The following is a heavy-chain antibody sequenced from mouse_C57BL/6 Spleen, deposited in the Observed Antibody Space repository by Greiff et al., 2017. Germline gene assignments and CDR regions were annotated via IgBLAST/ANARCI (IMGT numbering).Heavy chain of an antibody. CDR2: IDPAIGTT. Sequence: EVQLQQSVAELVRPGASVKLSCTASGFNIKNTYMHWVQQRPEQGLEWIGRIDPAIGTTKYAPKFPGKATITADTSSNTAYLQLSSLTSEDTAIYYCARRYYGSPSYWYFDVWGTGTTVTVSS. D-gene: IGHD1-1*01. V-gene: IGHV14-3*01. CDR1: GFNIKNTY. CDR3: ARRYYGSPSYWYFDV. J-gene: IGHJ1*03.